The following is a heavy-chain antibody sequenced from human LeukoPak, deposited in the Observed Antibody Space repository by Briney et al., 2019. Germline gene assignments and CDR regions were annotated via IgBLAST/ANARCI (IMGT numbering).Heavy chain of an antibody. J-gene: IGHJ4*02. D-gene: IGHD6-19*01. Sequence: GGSLRPSCGAFGFTFSRSWMSWVRQAPGKGLEWVANIKQDESETYYVDSVKGRFTVSRDNTKNSLYLQMDSLRAEDTAVYYCARISTAVAGADYWGQGTLVTVSS. CDR3: ARISTAVAGADY. CDR1: GFTFSRSW. V-gene: IGHV3-7*01. CDR2: IKQDESET.